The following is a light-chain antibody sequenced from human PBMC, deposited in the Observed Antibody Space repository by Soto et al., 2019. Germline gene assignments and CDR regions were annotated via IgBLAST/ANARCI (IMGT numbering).Light chain of an antibody. V-gene: IGKV3-15*01. CDR1: QSVSSN. J-gene: IGKJ3*01. CDR3: QQYNNWPPFT. Sequence: EIVMTQSPATLSVSPGERATLSCRASQSVSSNLAWYQQKPGQAPRLLIYGASTRATGIPARFSGSGSGTEVTLNINSLQSEDFAVYYCQQYNNWPPFTFGPGTKVDIK. CDR2: GAS.